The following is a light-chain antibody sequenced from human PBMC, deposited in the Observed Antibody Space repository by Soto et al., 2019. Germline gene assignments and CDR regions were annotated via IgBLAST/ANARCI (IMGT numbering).Light chain of an antibody. Sequence: EIVLTQSPAILSVSPGERATLSCRASQSISRSLAWYQQKPGQAPRLLISDASTRATGIPARFSGSGSGTEFTLTISSLQAEDVAVYYCQQYFTSPWTFGQGTKVEI. J-gene: IGKJ1*01. CDR2: DAS. V-gene: IGKV3-15*01. CDR3: QQYFTSPWT. CDR1: QSISRS.